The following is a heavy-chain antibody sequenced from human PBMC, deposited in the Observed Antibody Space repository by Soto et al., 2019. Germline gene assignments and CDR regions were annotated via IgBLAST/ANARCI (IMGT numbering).Heavy chain of an antibody. J-gene: IGHJ6*02. CDR1: GGSFSGHY. V-gene: IGHV4-34*01. CDR2: IYYSGST. D-gene: IGHD6-13*01. CDR3: ASQQLVHYYYGMDV. Sequence: SETLSLTCAVYGGSFSGHYWTLLRQPPGKGLEWIGSIYYSGSTYYNPSLKSRVTISVDTSKNQFSLKLSSVTAADTAVYYCASQQLVHYYYGMDVWGQGTTVTVSS.